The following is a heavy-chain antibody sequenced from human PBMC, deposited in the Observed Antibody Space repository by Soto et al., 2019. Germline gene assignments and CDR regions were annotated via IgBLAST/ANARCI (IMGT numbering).Heavy chain of an antibody. CDR3: ARGRLGYCRSTSCLQRYMDV. CDR1: GGSFSGYY. V-gene: IGHV4-34*01. CDR2: INHSGST. D-gene: IGHD2-2*01. Sequence: QVQLQQWGAGLLKPSETLSLTCAVYGGSFSGYYWSWIRQPPGKGLEWIGEINHSGSTNYNPSLKSRVTISVDTSKNQFSLKLSSVTAADTAVYYCARGRLGYCRSTSCLQRYMDVWGKGTTVTVSS. J-gene: IGHJ6*03.